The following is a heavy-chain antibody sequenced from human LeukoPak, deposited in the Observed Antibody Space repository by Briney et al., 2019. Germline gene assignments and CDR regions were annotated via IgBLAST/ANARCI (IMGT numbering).Heavy chain of an antibody. Sequence: KPSETLSLTCAVSGGSISSNSYYWGWIRQPPGKGLEWIGSIYYSGSTNYNPSLKSRVTISVDTSKNQSSLNLTSVTAADTAVYYCARFTPQGYGWGGYNRFDPWGQGTLVTVSS. J-gene: IGHJ5*02. CDR1: GGSISSNSYY. V-gene: IGHV4-39*07. CDR2: IYYSGST. D-gene: IGHD3-16*01. CDR3: ARFTPQGYGWGGYNRFDP.